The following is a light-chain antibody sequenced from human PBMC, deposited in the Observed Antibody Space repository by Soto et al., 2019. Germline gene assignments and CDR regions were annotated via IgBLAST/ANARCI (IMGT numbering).Light chain of an antibody. Sequence: EIVLTQSPGTLSLSPGERAALSCRASQSVSSSYLAWYQQKPGQAPRLLIYGASSRATRIPDRFSGSGSGTDFTLTISRLEPEDFAVYYCQQYDRSSPMYIFGQGTKLEIK. CDR2: GAS. CDR3: QQYDRSSPMYI. J-gene: IGKJ2*01. V-gene: IGKV3-20*01. CDR1: QSVSSSY.